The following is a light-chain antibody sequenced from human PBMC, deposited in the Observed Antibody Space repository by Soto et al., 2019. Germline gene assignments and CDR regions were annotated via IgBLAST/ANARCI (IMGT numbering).Light chain of an antibody. J-gene: IGKJ1*01. CDR2: DAS. V-gene: IGKV3-11*01. CDR3: QQRSNWPRT. Sequence: EIVLTQSPATLSLSPGDRATLSCRASQSVSSYLAWSQQKPGQAPRLLIYDASNRATGIPARFSGSGSGTDFTLTISSLEPEDFAVYYCQQRSNWPRTFGQGTKVEIK. CDR1: QSVSSY.